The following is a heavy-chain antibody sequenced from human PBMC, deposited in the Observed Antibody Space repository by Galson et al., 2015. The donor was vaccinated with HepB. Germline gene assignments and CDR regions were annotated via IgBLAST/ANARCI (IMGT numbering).Heavy chain of an antibody. CDR3: AKDEGIYGDYGRSYYYYYGMDV. CDR1: GFTFSSYG. V-gene: IGHV3-30*18. Sequence: SLRLSCAASGFTFSSYGMHWVRQAPGKGLEWVAVISYDGSNKYYADSVKGRFTISRDNSKNTLYLQMNSLRAEDTAVYYCAKDEGIYGDYGRSYYYYYGMDVWGQGTTVTVSS. CDR2: ISYDGSNK. J-gene: IGHJ6*02. D-gene: IGHD4-17*01.